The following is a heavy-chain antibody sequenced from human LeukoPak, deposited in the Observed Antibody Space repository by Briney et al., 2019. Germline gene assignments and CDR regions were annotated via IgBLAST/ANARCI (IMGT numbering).Heavy chain of an antibody. CDR2: IRYDGSNK. Sequence: GGSLRLSCAASGFTVSSNYMSWVRQAPGKGLEWVAFIRYDGSNKYYADSVKGRFTISRDNSKNTLYLQMNSLRAEDTAVYYCAKDRKYCSGGSCYPAPADYWGQGTLVTVSS. J-gene: IGHJ4*02. V-gene: IGHV3-30*02. CDR1: GFTVSSNY. CDR3: AKDRKYCSGGSCYPAPADY. D-gene: IGHD2-15*01.